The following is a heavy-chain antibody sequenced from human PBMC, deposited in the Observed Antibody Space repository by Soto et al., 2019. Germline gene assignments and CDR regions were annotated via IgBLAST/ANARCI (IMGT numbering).Heavy chain of an antibody. J-gene: IGHJ6*02. CDR2: IYPGDSDT. V-gene: IGHV5-51*01. Sequence: GESLKISWNGSGYSFTSYWIGWVRQMPGKGLEWMGIIYPGDSDTRYSPSFQGQVTISADKSISTAYLQWSSLKASDTAMYYCARSIAVAGGYYGMDVWGQGTTVTVSS. CDR3: ARSIAVAGGYYGMDV. D-gene: IGHD6-19*01. CDR1: GYSFTSYW.